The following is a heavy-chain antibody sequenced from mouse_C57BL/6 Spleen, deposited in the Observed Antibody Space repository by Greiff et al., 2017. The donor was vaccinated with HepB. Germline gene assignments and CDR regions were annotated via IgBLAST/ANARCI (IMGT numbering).Heavy chain of an antibody. V-gene: IGHV1-55*01. CDR2: IYPGSGST. CDR3: ARALYGNYVLFDY. Sequence: QVQLQQPGAELVKPGASVKMSCKASGYTFTSYWITWVKQRPGQGLEWIGDIYPGSGSTNYNEKFKRKATLTVDTSSSTAYMQLSSLTSEDSAVYYCARALYGNYVLFDYWGQGTTLTVSS. J-gene: IGHJ2*01. D-gene: IGHD2-1*01. CDR1: GYTFTSYW.